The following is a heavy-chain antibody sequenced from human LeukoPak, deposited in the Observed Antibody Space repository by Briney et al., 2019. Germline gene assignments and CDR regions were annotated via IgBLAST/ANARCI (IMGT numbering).Heavy chain of an antibody. V-gene: IGHV1-2*06. CDR2: INPNSGGT. CDR3: ARDLSRGSSGWYGY. D-gene: IGHD6-19*01. CDR1: GYTFTGYY. Sequence: ASVKVSCKASGYTFTGYYMHWVRQAPGQGLEWMGRINPNSGGTNYAQKFQGRVSMTRDTSISTAYMELSRLRSDDTAVYYCARDLSRGSSGWYGYWGQGTLVTVSS. J-gene: IGHJ4*02.